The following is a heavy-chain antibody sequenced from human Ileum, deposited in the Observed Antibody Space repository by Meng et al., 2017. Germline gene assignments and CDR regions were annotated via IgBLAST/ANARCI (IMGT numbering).Heavy chain of an antibody. CDR3: ARADYVRYFDL. J-gene: IGHJ2*01. D-gene: IGHD3-10*02. V-gene: IGHV4-4*02. CDR1: GGSIESNNW. Sequence: VQLQESGPGLVTPSETLSLTCAVSGGSIESNNWWTWIRQPPGQGLEWIGEVYHSGSTHYNPSLQSRVTISIDNSKNRFSLSLNSVTAADTAIYYCARADYVRYFDLWGRGTLVTVSS. CDR2: VYHSGST.